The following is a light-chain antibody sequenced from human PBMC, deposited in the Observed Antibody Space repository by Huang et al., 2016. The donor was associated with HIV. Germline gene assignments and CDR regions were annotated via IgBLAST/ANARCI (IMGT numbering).Light chain of an antibody. CDR3: HRYYKNPQT. J-gene: IGKJ1*01. CDR2: WSS. Sequence: DIVMTQSPDSLSVPPGGRATINCKSSQSLLYNLNNKNYLAWFQQRPGQPPKLLFHWSSSRESGIPDRFKASGSGTGFTLSIDNFQTEDVAIYFCHRYYKNPQTFGRGTAVDI. V-gene: IGKV4-1*01. CDR1: QSLLYNLNNKNY.